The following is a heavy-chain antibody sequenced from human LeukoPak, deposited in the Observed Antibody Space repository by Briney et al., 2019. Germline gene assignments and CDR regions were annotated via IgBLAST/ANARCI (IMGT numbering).Heavy chain of an antibody. CDR2: ISGSGGST. CDR3: AKDPGQWLAYFDY. D-gene: IGHD6-19*01. Sequence: GGSLRLSCAASGFTFSSYAMSWVRQAPGKGLEWVSGISGSGGSTYYADSVKGRFTISRDNSKNTLYLQMNSLRAEDTAVYYCAKDPGQWLAYFDYWGQGTLVTVSS. CDR1: GFTFSSYA. J-gene: IGHJ4*02. V-gene: IGHV3-23*01.